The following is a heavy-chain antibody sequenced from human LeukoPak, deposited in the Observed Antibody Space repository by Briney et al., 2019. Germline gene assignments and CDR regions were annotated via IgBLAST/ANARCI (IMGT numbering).Heavy chain of an antibody. CDR3: ARDIGEPEYYYYMDV. CDR1: GDSISSYY. Sequence: SETLSLTCTVSGDSISSYYWSWIRQPAGKGLEWIGRIYISGSTNYNPSLKSRVTMSVDTSKNQFSLQLNSVTPEDTAVYYCARDIGEPEYYYYMDVWGKGTTVTVSS. J-gene: IGHJ6*03. CDR2: IYISGST. D-gene: IGHD1-14*01. V-gene: IGHV4-4*07.